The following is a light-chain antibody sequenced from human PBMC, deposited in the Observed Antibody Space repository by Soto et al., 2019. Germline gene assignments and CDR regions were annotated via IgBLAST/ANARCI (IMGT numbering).Light chain of an antibody. V-gene: IGKV1D-13*01. Sequence: IQLTQSPSTLSASVGDRVTITCRASQGISTALAWYHQRPGKSPDLLVYDASTLQSGVPSRFSGSGSETDFSLTISGLQPEDFGHYYCQQFNNKPLTFGGGTRVQIK. CDR3: QQFNNKPLT. CDR1: QGISTA. J-gene: IGKJ4*01. CDR2: DAS.